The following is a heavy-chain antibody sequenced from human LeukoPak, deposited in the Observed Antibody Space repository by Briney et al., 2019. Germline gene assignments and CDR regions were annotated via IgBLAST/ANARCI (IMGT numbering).Heavy chain of an antibody. CDR2: IRDSGSG. CDR1: GFTFSSYA. Sequence: GGSLRLSCAASGFTFSSYAMNWVRQAPGKGLEWVAAIRDSGSGYYADSVKARFTISRDNSKNTLYLQMNSLRAEDTAVYYCAKRGAEVGATVAPEDYWGHGTLLTVSS. V-gene: IGHV3-23*01. J-gene: IGHJ4*01. D-gene: IGHD1-26*01. CDR3: AKRGAEVGATVAPEDY.